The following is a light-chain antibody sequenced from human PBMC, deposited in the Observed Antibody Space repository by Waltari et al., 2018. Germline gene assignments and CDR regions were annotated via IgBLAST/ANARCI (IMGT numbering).Light chain of an antibody. J-gene: IGLJ2*01. CDR2: QDS. CDR3: QALDNSVVF. CDR1: KLGDKY. Sequence: SYELTQAPPVSVSSGQTATIACSGHKLGDKYVCWYQQKLGHSPVLVIYQDSKPPSGIPERFSGSNSGNTATLTISGAQEMDEAVYYCQALDNSVVFFGGGTKLTVL. V-gene: IGLV3-1*01.